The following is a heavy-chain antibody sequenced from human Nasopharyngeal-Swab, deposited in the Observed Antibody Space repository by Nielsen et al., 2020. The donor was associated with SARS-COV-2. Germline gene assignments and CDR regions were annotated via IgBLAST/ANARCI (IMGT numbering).Heavy chain of an antibody. CDR2: IKEDGSEK. Sequence: GGSLRLSCAASGLTFSGYWMSWVRQAPGKGLEWVATIKEDGSEKYYVDSVKGRFTISRDNAKNSLYLQMSSLRVEDTAVYYCATARAYNYGPSFDYWGQGTLVTVSS. D-gene: IGHD5-18*01. CDR1: GLTFSGYW. V-gene: IGHV3-7*03. CDR3: ATARAYNYGPSFDY. J-gene: IGHJ4*02.